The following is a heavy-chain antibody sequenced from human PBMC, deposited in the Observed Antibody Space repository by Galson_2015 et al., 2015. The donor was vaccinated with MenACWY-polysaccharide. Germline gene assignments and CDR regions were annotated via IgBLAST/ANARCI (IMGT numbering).Heavy chain of an antibody. CDR1: GGSITSGSYY. Sequence: TLSLTCTVSGGSITSGSYYWSWIRQPAGKGLEWVGRIYSSGSTNYNPSLKSRVTISIDTSKNQVSLRLSSVTAADTAVYYCTRGHFRTVGATSWFHPWGQGTLDTVSS. V-gene: IGHV4-61*02. D-gene: IGHD1-26*01. J-gene: IGHJ5*01. CDR3: TRGHFRTVGATSWFHP. CDR2: IYSSGST.